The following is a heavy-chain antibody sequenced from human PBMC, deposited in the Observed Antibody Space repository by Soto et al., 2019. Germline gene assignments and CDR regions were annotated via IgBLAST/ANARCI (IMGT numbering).Heavy chain of an antibody. CDR1: GGSISSYY. CDR2: IYYSGST. Sequence: SETLSLTCTVSGGSISSYYWSWIRQPPGKGLEWIGYIYYSGSTNYNPSLKSRVTISVDTSKNQFSLKLSSVTAADTAVYYCARDREEVATIRDNYYYYYYMDVWGKGTTVTVSS. D-gene: IGHD5-12*01. V-gene: IGHV4-59*01. J-gene: IGHJ6*03. CDR3: ARDREEVATIRDNYYYYYYMDV.